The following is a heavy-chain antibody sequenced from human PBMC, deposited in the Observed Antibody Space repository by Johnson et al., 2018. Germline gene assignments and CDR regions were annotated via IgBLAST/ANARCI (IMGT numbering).Heavy chain of an antibody. Sequence: QVQLVQSGGGVVQPGRSLRLSCAASGFFFTNYGMHWVRLAPGKGLEWVASIWFDGSNKYYADSVKGRFTISRDNSKNKQYLQMNSLKTEDTAVYYCTRHENLWFGELYYYYGMDVWGQGTTVTVSS. CDR1: GFFFTNYG. D-gene: IGHD3-10*01. V-gene: IGHV3-33*01. CDR2: IWFDGSNK. CDR3: TRHENLWFGELYYYYGMDV. J-gene: IGHJ6*02.